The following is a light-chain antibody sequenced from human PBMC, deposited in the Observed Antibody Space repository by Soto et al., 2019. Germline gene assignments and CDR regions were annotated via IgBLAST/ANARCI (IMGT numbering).Light chain of an antibody. J-gene: IGKJ1*01. CDR2: AAS. V-gene: IGKV1-39*01. CDR3: KQITT. Sequence: DIQMTQSPSSLSASVGDRVTITCRASQSISSYLNWYQQKPGKAPKLLIYAASSLQSGVRSRFSGSGSGTDFTLTISSLQPEDFATYYCKQITTFGQGTKVEIK. CDR1: QSISSY.